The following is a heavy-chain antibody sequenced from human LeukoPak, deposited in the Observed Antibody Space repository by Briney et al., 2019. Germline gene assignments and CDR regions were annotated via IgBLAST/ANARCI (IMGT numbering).Heavy chain of an antibody. V-gene: IGHV4-39*07. CDR2: VSHDGIT. CDR1: GGSLNSALYY. J-gene: IGHJ4*02. Sequence: SETLSLTCTVSGGSLNSALYYWAWIRQTPEPQLEWIGSVSHDGITKYSPSLGGRVSLSADTSKNQFSLELSSVTAADTAVYYCAGAEPRGIIWHPYWGQGTLVTVSS. CDR3: AGAEPRGIIWHPY.